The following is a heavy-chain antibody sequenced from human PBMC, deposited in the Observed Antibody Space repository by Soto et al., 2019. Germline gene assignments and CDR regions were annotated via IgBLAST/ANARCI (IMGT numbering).Heavy chain of an antibody. CDR1: GFTFSSYA. CDR3: AKDRVYSGYDSYYYYMDV. Sequence: GGSLRLSCAASGFTFSSYAMSWVRQAPGKGLEWVSAISGSGGSTYYADSVKGRFTISRDNSKNTLYLQMNSLRAEDTTVYYCAKDRVYSGYDSYYYYMDVWGKGTTVTVSS. D-gene: IGHD5-12*01. J-gene: IGHJ6*03. CDR2: ISGSGGST. V-gene: IGHV3-23*01.